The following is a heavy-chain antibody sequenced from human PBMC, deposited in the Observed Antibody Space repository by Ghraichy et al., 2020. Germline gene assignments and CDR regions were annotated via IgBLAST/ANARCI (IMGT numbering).Heavy chain of an antibody. D-gene: IGHD6-13*01. CDR1: GGSISSGDYY. J-gene: IGHJ4*02. V-gene: IGHV4-30-4*01. Sequence: SETLSLTCTVSGGSISSGDYYWSWIRQPPGKGLEWIGYIYYSGSTYYNPSLKSRVTISVDTSKNQFSLKLSSVTAADTAVYYCARASGGIAAADFDYWGQGTLVTVSS. CDR2: IYYSGST. CDR3: ARASGGIAAADFDY.